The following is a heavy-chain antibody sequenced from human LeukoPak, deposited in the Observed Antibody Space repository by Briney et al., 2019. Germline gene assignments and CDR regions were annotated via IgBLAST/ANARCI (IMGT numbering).Heavy chain of an antibody. Sequence: SETLSLTCTVSGGSIGSYYWSWIRQPPGKGLEWIGYIYYSGSTNYNPSLKSRVTISVDTSKNQFSLKLSSVTAADTAVYYCARAVREGRMDYWGQGTLVTVSS. V-gene: IGHV4-59*01. CDR1: GGSIGSYY. J-gene: IGHJ4*02. D-gene: IGHD3-10*01. CDR3: ARAVREGRMDY. CDR2: IYYSGST.